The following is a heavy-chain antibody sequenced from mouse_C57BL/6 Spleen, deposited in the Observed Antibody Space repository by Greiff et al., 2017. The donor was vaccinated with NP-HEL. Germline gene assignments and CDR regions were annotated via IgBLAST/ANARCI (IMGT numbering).Heavy chain of an antibody. CDR3: ARNLLRLDY. D-gene: IGHD1-1*01. Sequence: DVHLVESGGGLVKPGGSLKLSCAASGFTFSDYGMHWVRQAPEKGLEWVAYISSGSSTIYYADTVKGRFTISRDNAKNTLFLQMTSLRSEDTAMYYCARNLLRLDYWGQGTTLTVSS. CDR2: ISSGSSTI. CDR1: GFTFSDYG. V-gene: IGHV5-17*01. J-gene: IGHJ2*01.